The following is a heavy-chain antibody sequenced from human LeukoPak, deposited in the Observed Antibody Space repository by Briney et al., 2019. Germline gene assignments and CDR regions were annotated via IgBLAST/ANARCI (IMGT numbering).Heavy chain of an antibody. Sequence: GGSLRLSCAASGFTFSSYAMSWVRQAPGKGLEWLSAISGSGDSTYYGDSVKGRFTISRDNSKNTLYLQMNSLRAEDTAVYYCAKTRPLDSSSWSHGDYWGQGTLVTVSS. J-gene: IGHJ4*02. CDR2: ISGSGDST. V-gene: IGHV3-23*01. D-gene: IGHD6-13*01. CDR3: AKTRPLDSSSWSHGDY. CDR1: GFTFSSYA.